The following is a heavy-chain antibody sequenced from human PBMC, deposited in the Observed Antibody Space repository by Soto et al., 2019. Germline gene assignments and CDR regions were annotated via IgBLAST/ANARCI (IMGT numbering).Heavy chain of an antibody. Sequence: LSLTCTVSGGSISSGSYYWGWIRQPPGKGLEWIGSIYYGGSTYYNPSLKSRVTISVDTSKNQFSLKLSSVTAADTAVYYCARQDVFWSGPGWFVSCGPRTLVTV. D-gene: IGHD3-3*01. J-gene: IGHJ5*01. CDR1: GGSISSGSYY. V-gene: IGHV4-39*01. CDR2: IYYGGST. CDR3: ARQDVFWSGPGWFVS.